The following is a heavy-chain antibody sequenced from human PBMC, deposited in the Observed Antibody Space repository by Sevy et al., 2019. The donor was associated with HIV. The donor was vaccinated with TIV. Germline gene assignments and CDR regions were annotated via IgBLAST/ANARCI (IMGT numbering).Heavy chain of an antibody. CDR1: GFTFDDYT. Sequence: GGSLRLSCAASGFTFDDYTMHWVRQAPGKGLEWVSLISWDGGSTYYADSVKGRFTISRDNSKNSLYLQMNSLRTEDTALYYCAKDSRGELLTFDYWGQGTLVTVSS. CDR3: AKDSRGELLTFDY. D-gene: IGHD1-7*01. CDR2: ISWDGGST. V-gene: IGHV3-43*01. J-gene: IGHJ4*02.